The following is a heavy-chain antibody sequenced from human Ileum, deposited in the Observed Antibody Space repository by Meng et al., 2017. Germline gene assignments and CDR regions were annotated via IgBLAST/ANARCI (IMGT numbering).Heavy chain of an antibody. CDR3: ARGKAIPDF. J-gene: IGHJ4*02. V-gene: IGHV4-59*08. Sequence: QVQLQVSGPGLVKPSETLSLTCTASGGSISGSYWSWLRQFPGKGLEWIGYTYYSGTTNHNPSLRGRVTMSVDTSRAQFSLKLTSVTAADTAIYYCARGKAIPDFWGQGTLVTVSS. D-gene: IGHD2-2*02. CDR2: TYYSGTT. CDR1: GGSISGSY.